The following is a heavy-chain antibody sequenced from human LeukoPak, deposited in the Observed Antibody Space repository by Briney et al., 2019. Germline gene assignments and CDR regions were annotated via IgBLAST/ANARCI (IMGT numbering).Heavy chain of an antibody. Sequence: GGSLRLSCAASGYTFSSYGMHWVRQAPGKGREWVAFIRYDGSNKYYADSVKGRFTISRDNSKNTLYLQMNSLRAEDTAVYYRSKDQVAATLGVPWFDPWGQGTLVTVSS. V-gene: IGHV3-30*02. CDR1: GYTFSSYG. CDR3: SKDQVAATLGVPWFDP. CDR2: IRYDGSNK. J-gene: IGHJ5*02. D-gene: IGHD2-15*01.